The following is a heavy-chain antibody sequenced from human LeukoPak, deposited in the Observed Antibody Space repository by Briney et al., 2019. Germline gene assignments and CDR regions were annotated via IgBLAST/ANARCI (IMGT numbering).Heavy chain of an antibody. J-gene: IGHJ4*02. CDR1: GGTFSSYA. CDR3: ADLAGVAVAGTSDY. Sequence: SVKVSCKASGGTFSSYAISWVRRAPGQGLEWMGGIIPIFGTANCAQKFQGRVTITADESTSTAYMELSSLRSEDTAVYYCADLAGVAVAGTSDYWGQGTLVTVSS. CDR2: IIPIFGTA. D-gene: IGHD6-19*01. V-gene: IGHV1-69*01.